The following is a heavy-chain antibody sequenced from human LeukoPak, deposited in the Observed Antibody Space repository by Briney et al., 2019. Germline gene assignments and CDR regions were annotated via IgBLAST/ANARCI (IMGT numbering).Heavy chain of an antibody. D-gene: IGHD5-24*01. Sequence: PGRSLRLSCSASGXTFSTYTMHWVRQAPGKGLEYVSGISNNGGNTYYADSVKGRSTISRDNSKNTLYLQMSSLRAEDSAVYYCVKGDMAAIPWGQGTLVTVSS. V-gene: IGHV3-64D*06. CDR2: ISNNGGNT. CDR3: VKGDMAAIP. J-gene: IGHJ5*02. CDR1: GXTFSTYT.